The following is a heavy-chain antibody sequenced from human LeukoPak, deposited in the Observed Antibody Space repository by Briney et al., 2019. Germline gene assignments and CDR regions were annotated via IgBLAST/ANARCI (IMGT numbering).Heavy chain of an antibody. J-gene: IGHJ4*02. CDR1: GYSISSGYY. CDR3: ARGLITGRQQLVQGYDY. V-gene: IGHV4-38-2*02. Sequence: SETLSLTCTVSGYSISSGYYWGWIRQPPGKGLEWIGSIYHSGSTYYNPSLKSRVTISVDTSKNQFSLKLSSVTAADTAVYYCARGLITGRQQLVQGYDYWGQGTLVTVSS. CDR2: IYHSGST. D-gene: IGHD6-13*01.